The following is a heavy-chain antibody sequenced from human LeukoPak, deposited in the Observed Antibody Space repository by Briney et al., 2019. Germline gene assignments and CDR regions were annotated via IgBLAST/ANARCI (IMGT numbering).Heavy chain of an antibody. J-gene: IGHJ5*02. CDR3: AKDPEMATIINWFDP. CDR2: IYYSGST. D-gene: IGHD5-24*01. Sequence: SETLSLTCTVSGGSISSSSYYWGWIRQPPGKGLEWIGSIYYSGSTYYNPSLKSRVTISVDTSKNQFSLKLSSVTAADTAVYYCAKDPEMATIINWFDPWGQGTLVTVSS. V-gene: IGHV4-39*07. CDR1: GGSISSSSYY.